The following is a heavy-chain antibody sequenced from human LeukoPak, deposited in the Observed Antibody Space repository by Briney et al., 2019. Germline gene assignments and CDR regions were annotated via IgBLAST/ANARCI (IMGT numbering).Heavy chain of an antibody. J-gene: IGHJ4*02. CDR2: IKQDGSEK. CDR1: GFTFSSYW. Sequence: PGGSLRLSCAASGFTFSSYWMSWVRQAPGKGLEWVANIKQDGSEKYYVDSVKGRFTISRDNAKNSLYLQMNSLRAEDTAVYYCAREKFGDTVIDYYYFGYWGQGTLVTVSS. V-gene: IGHV3-7*01. CDR3: AREKFGDTVIDYYYFGY. D-gene: IGHD2-21*01.